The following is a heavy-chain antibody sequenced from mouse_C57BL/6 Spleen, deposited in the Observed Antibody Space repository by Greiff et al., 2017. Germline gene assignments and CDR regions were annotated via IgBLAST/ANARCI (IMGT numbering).Heavy chain of an antibody. CDR1: GFSLSTSGMG. V-gene: IGHV8-12*01. CDR2: IYWDDDK. J-gene: IGHJ4*01. CDR3: ARSYYSNYGDAMDY. D-gene: IGHD2-5*01. Sequence: QVTLKESGPGILQSSQTLSLTCSFSGFSLSTSGMGVSWIRQPSGKGLEWLAHIYWDDDKRYNPSLKSRLTISKDTSRNQVFLKITSVDTADTATYYCARSYYSNYGDAMDYWGQGTSVTVSS.